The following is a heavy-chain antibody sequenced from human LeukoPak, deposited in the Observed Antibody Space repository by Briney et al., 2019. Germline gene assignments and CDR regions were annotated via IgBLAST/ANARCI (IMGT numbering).Heavy chain of an antibody. CDR1: GGSISSYY. D-gene: IGHD3-22*01. V-gene: IGHV4-59*08. Sequence: SETLSLTCTVSGGSISSYYWSWIRQPPGKGLEWIGYIYCSGSTNYNPSLKSRVTISVDTSKNQSSLKLSSVTAADTAVYYCARHGADYYDSSGYYLALTWFDPWGQGTLVTVSS. J-gene: IGHJ5*02. CDR3: ARHGADYYDSSGYYLALTWFDP. CDR2: IYCSGST.